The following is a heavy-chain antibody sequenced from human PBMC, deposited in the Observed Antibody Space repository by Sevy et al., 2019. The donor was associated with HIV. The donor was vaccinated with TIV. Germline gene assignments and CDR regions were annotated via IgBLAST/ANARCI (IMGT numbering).Heavy chain of an antibody. Sequence: SETLSLTCTVSGGSISSYYGNWIRQSPGKGLEWIGYIYYTGSTNYNPSLKSRVTISVDTSKNQFSLKLTSVTAADTAVYYCARELISGRYYGMDVWGQGTTVTVSS. CDR1: GGSISSYY. CDR2: IYYTGST. V-gene: IGHV4-59*01. J-gene: IGHJ6*02. D-gene: IGHD6-19*01. CDR3: ARELISGRYYGMDV.